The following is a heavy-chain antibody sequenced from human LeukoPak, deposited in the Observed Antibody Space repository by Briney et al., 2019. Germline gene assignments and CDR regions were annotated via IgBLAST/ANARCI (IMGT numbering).Heavy chain of an antibody. CDR1: GYTFTSYD. Sequence: GASVKVSCKASGYTFTSYDINWVRQATGQGLEWMGWMNPNSGNTGYAQKFQGRVTMTRNTSISTAYMELSSLRSEDTAVYYCARGITMVRGAVVGYWGQGTLVTVSS. D-gene: IGHD3-10*01. V-gene: IGHV1-8*01. CDR3: ARGITMVRGAVVGY. CDR2: MNPNSGNT. J-gene: IGHJ4*02.